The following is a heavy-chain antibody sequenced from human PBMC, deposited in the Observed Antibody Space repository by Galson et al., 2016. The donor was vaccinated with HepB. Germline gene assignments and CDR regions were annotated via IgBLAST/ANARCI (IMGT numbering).Heavy chain of an antibody. CDR3: ARQGSSAGELYYYYGMDV. CDR2: IDPSDSYT. Sequence: QSGAEVKKPGESLRISCKDSGYSFSTYWIIWVRQMPGKGLEWTGRIDPSDSYTNSSPSFQGHVTISADKSISTAYLQWSSLKASDTGIYYCARQGSSAGELYYYYGMDVWGQGTTVTVSS. D-gene: IGHD2-15*01. V-gene: IGHV5-10-1*01. J-gene: IGHJ6*02. CDR1: GYSFSTYW.